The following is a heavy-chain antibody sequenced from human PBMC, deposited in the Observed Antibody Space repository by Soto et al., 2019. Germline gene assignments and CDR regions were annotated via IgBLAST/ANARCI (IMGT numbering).Heavy chain of an antibody. D-gene: IGHD5-12*01. CDR2: IKSKTDGGTT. J-gene: IGHJ4*02. Sequence: EVQLVESGGGLVKPGGSLRLSCAASGFTFSNAWMSWVRQAPGKGLEWVGRIKSKTDGGTTDYAAPVKGRFTISRDDAKNTLYLQMNSLKTEDTAVYYCTTALSGYDYNYWGQGTLVTVSS. CDR1: GFTFSNAW. CDR3: TTALSGYDYNY. V-gene: IGHV3-15*01.